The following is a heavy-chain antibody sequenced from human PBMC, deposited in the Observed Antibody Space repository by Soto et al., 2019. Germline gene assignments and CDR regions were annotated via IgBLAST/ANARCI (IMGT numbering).Heavy chain of an antibody. V-gene: IGHV4-34*01. CDR1: GGSFSGYD. Sequence: PSETLSVTCAVYGGSFSGYDWSWIRQHPGKGLEWIGEINHSGSTNYNPSLKSRVTISVDTSKNQFSLQLSSVTAADTAVYYCARVAGTSYYDIFTGYKPDIRHGAFDIWGRGTMVTVSS. CDR3: ARVAGTSYYDIFTGYKPDIRHGAFDI. D-gene: IGHD3-9*01. CDR2: INHSGST. J-gene: IGHJ3*02.